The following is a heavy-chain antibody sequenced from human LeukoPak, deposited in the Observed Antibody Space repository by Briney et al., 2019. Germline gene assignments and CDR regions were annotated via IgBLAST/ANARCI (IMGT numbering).Heavy chain of an antibody. D-gene: IGHD3-10*01. Sequence: GGSLRLSCAASGFIFSTHWMSWVRQAPGKGLEWVANIKQDGSEKKYVDFVKGRFTIPRDNAKNSLYLEMNSLRAEDTAVYYCVRDSLSYSGSGSYYRKFDYWGQGTLVTVSS. J-gene: IGHJ4*02. CDR3: VRDSLSYSGSGSYYRKFDY. V-gene: IGHV3-7*01. CDR2: IKQDGSEK. CDR1: GFIFSTHW.